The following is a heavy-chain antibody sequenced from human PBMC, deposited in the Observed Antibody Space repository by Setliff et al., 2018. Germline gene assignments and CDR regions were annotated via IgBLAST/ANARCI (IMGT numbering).Heavy chain of an antibody. CDR3: AREQYQLLFLTARGEFDY. J-gene: IGHJ4*02. CDR1: GDSIDTDIW. D-gene: IGHD2-2*01. Sequence: SSETLSLTCTVSGDSIDTDIWWSWVRQSPGKGLEWIGEINHSGSTNYNPSLKSRVTISVDTSKNQFSLKLSSVTAADTAVYYCAREQYQLLFLTARGEFDYWGQGTLVTVSS. CDR2: INHSGST. V-gene: IGHV4-4*02.